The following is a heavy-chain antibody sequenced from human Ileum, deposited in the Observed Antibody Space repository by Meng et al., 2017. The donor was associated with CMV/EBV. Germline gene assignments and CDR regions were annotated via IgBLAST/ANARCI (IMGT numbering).Heavy chain of an antibody. Sequence: EVQLLDAGGGLVQPGGSLRLSRAASGFTFSSSAMNWFRQAPGKGPEWVSVIGGDGRNIHYADSVKGRFTISRDNSKNTLYIQMYSLTADDTAVYFCANYNQRPNGVECWGQGTLVTVSS. D-gene: IGHD6-25*01. V-gene: IGHV3-23*01. CDR1: GFTFSSSA. J-gene: IGHJ4*02. CDR3: ANYNQRPNGVEC. CDR2: IGGDGRNI.